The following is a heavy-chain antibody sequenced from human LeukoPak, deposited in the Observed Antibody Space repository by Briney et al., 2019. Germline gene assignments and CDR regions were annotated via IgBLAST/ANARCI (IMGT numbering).Heavy chain of an antibody. CDR1: GYTFTGYY. D-gene: IGHD1-20*01. J-gene: IGHJ4*02. Sequence: ASVKVSCKASGYTFTGYYMHWVRQAPGQGLEWMGWIIPNSGATNYAQRFQGRVTMTRDTSISTAYMELSSLRSDDTAIYYCARDLTGTGDYWGQGTLVTVSS. V-gene: IGHV1-2*02. CDR3: ARDLTGTGDY. CDR2: IIPNSGAT.